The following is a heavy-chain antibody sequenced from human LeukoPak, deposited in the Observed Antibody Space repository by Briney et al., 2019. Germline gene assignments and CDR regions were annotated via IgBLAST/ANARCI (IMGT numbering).Heavy chain of an antibody. CDR1: GFTFGDTW. CDR3: ARRFFDL. CDR2: IKQDGSEK. V-gene: IGHV3-7*03. Sequence: RTGGSLRLSCAASGFTFGDTWMNWVRQVPGQGLEWVANIKQDGSEKFYVASVKGRFTISRDNAKNSLYLQMNSLRAEDTAVYYCARRFFDLWGRGTLVTVSS. J-gene: IGHJ2*01.